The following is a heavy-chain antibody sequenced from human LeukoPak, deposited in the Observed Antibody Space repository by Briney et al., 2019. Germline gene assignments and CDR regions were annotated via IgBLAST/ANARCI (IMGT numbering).Heavy chain of an antibody. CDR2: IYYSGST. Sequence: PSETLSLTCTVSGGSISSYYWSWIRQPPGKGLEWIGHIYYSGSTNYNPSLKSRVTISVDTSKNQFSLKLSSVTAADTAVYYCARESIADSSGYYIPFDYWGQGTLVTVSS. J-gene: IGHJ4*02. V-gene: IGHV4-59*12. CDR1: GGSISSYY. D-gene: IGHD3-22*01. CDR3: ARESIADSSGYYIPFDY.